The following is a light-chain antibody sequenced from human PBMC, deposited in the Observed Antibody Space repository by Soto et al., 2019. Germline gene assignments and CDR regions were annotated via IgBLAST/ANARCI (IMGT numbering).Light chain of an antibody. Sequence: DIQMTQSXXXXXASVGDRVTITCRASQGISNYLAWYQQTPGKVPKLLIYAASALQSGVPSRFSGSGSGTAVTLTISSLQPEDVATYYCQKYNSAPLTFGGGTKVDIK. J-gene: IGKJ4*01. CDR3: QKYNSAPLT. CDR1: QGISNY. V-gene: IGKV1-27*01. CDR2: AAS.